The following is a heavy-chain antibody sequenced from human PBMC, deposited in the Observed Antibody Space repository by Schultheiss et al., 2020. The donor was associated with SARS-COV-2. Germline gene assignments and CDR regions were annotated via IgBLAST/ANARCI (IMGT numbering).Heavy chain of an antibody. CDR1: RGTFSSYA. Sequence: SVKVSCKASRGTFSSYALSWVRQAPGQGLEWMGGIIPIFGTANYAQKFQGRVTITADESTSTAYMELSSLRSEDTAVYYCARTDIDSSSWLLPNFDYWGQGTLVTVSS. CDR2: IIPIFGTA. D-gene: IGHD6-13*01. J-gene: IGHJ4*02. V-gene: IGHV1-69*13. CDR3: ARTDIDSSSWLLPNFDY.